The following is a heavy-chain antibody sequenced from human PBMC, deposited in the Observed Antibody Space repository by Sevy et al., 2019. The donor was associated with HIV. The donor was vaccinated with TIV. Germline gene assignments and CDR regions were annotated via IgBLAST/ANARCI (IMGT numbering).Heavy chain of an antibody. J-gene: IGHJ3*02. Sequence: GESLKISCAASGFTFSSYWMSWVRQAPGKGLEWVANIKQDGSEKYYVDSVKGRFTISRDNAKNSLYLQMNSLRAEDTAVYYCASQKDSSGYYHDAFDIWGQGTMVTVSS. V-gene: IGHV3-7*03. CDR1: GFTFSSYW. D-gene: IGHD3-22*01. CDR2: IKQDGSEK. CDR3: ASQKDSSGYYHDAFDI.